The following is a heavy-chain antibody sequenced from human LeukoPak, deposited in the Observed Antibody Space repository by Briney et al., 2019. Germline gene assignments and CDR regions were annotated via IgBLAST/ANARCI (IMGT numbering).Heavy chain of an antibody. V-gene: IGHV3-30*04. J-gene: IGHJ4*02. CDR2: ISYDGSNK. D-gene: IGHD3-10*01. CDR1: GFTFSSYA. Sequence: PGGSLRLSCAASGFTFSSYAMHWVRQAPGKGLEWVAVISYDGSNKYYADSVKGRFTISRDNSKNTLYLQMNSLRAEDTAVYYCATTMVRGVGGLRNSDYWGQGTLVTVSS. CDR3: ATTMVRGVGGLRNSDY.